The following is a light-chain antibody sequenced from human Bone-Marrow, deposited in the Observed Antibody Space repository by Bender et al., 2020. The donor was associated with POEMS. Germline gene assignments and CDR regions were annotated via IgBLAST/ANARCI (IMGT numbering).Light chain of an antibody. CDR2: VGS. CDR3: CSYGGSNTWV. CDR1: STDVATFGL. V-gene: IGLV2-23*01. J-gene: IGLJ3*02. Sequence: QSALTQPASVSGSPGQSITISCTGTSTDVATFGLVSWYQQHPGKAPQLIISVGSERPSGVSHRFSGSKSGNTASLTISGLQAAEEAHYYCCSYGGSNTWVFGGGTKLTLL.